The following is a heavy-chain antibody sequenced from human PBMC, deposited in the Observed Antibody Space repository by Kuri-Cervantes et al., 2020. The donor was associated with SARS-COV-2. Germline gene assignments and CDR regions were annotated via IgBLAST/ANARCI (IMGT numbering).Heavy chain of an antibody. J-gene: IGHJ6*02. CDR2: NNHSAST. Sequence: ESLKISCAVCGGSFSGYYWSWIRQPPGKGLGLIGENNHSASTNYNPSLKSRVTITVDTSKNQFSLKLSCGTAADTAVYYSARRVVSGMDVWGQGTTVTVSS. CDR1: GGSFSGYY. V-gene: IGHV4-34*01. CDR3: ARRVVSGMDV. D-gene: IGHD3-22*01.